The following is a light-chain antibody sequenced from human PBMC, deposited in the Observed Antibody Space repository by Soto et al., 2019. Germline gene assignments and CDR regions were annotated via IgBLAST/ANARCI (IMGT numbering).Light chain of an antibody. J-gene: IGKJ1*01. Sequence: EIVLTQSPGTQSLSPGERATLSCRASQSVSSNLAWYQQKPGQAPRLLIYGASTRATGIPARFSGSGSGTEFNLTISRLQSEDFAVHDCQQYNNWPRTFGQGTKVDIK. CDR2: GAS. CDR3: QQYNNWPRT. V-gene: IGKV3-15*01. CDR1: QSVSSN.